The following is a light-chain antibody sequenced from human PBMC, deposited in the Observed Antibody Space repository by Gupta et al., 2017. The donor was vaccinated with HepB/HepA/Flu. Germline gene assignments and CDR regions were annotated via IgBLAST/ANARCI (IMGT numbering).Light chain of an antibody. CDR1: QSVSSN. CDR3: QQYNNWSFT. J-gene: IGKJ3*01. V-gene: IGKV3-15*01. CDR2: GAS. Sequence: EIVMTQSPATLSVSPGERATLSCRASQSVSSNLAWYQQKPGQAPRLLIYGASTRATGIPARFSGSGSGTEFTLTISSLQSEDFAVYYCQQYNNWSFTFGPGTXVDIK.